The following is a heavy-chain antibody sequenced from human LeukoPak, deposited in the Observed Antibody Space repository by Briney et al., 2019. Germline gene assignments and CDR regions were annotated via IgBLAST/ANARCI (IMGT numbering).Heavy chain of an antibody. V-gene: IGHV3-9*01. J-gene: IGHJ3*02. Sequence: PGGSLRLSCAASAFTFDDYAMHWVRQGPGKGLEWVSGISWNSGSIGYADSVKGRFTISRDNAKNSLYLQMNSLRAEDTALYYCAKDFGVVTAIYAFDIWGQGTMVTVSS. CDR3: AKDFGVVTAIYAFDI. CDR2: ISWNSGSI. CDR1: AFTFDDYA. D-gene: IGHD2-21*02.